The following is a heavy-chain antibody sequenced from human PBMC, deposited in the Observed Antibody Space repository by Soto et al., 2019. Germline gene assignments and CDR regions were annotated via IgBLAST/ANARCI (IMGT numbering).Heavy chain of an antibody. Sequence: QVQLVQSGAEVKKPGSSVKVSCKASGGTFSSYAISWVRQAPGQGLAWMGGILPIFGTANYAQKFQGRVTITADESTSTAYMELSSLRSEDTAVYYCARDLKWSVAADDYGMDVWGQGTTVTVSS. CDR3: ARDLKWSVAADDYGMDV. V-gene: IGHV1-69*01. CDR2: ILPIFGTA. D-gene: IGHD6-13*01. CDR1: GGTFSSYA. J-gene: IGHJ6*02.